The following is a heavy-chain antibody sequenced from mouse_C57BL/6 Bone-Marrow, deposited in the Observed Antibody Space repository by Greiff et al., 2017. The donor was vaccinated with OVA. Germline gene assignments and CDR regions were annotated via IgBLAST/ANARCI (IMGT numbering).Heavy chain of an antibody. CDR1: GYAFTNYL. CDR3: ARNGGPY. V-gene: IGHV1-54*01. Sequence: VHLVESGAELVRPGTSVKVSCKASGYAFTNYLIEWVKQRPGQGLEWIGVINPGSGGTNYNEKFKGKATLTADKSSSTAYMQLSSLTSEDSAVYFCARNGGPYWGQGTLVTVSA. CDR2: INPGSGGT. J-gene: IGHJ3*01.